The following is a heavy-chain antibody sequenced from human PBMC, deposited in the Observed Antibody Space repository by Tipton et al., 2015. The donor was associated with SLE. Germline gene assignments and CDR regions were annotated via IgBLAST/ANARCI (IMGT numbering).Heavy chain of an antibody. D-gene: IGHD2-2*02. J-gene: IGHJ3*01. CDR3: AKALWADKDFVVLPPAIHLRAFDV. CDR2: IYYSGST. CDR1: GGSVSSSHW. Sequence: GLVKPSGTLSLTCAVSGGSVSSSHWWTWVRQAPGKGLEWIGYIYYSGSTNYNPSLKSRVTISVDTSKNYVSLKLSSVTAADTAVYYCAKALWADKDFVVLPPAIHLRAFDVWGRGTMVTVPS. V-gene: IGHV4-4*02.